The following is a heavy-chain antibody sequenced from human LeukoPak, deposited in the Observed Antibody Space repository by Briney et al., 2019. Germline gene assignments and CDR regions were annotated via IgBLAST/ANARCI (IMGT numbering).Heavy chain of an antibody. J-gene: IGHJ3*02. D-gene: IGHD2-2*01. V-gene: IGHV4-59*01. CDR1: GGSISSYY. Sequence: PSETLSLTCTVSGGSISSYYWSWIRQPPGKGLERIGYIYYSGSTNYNPSLKSRVTISVDTSKNQFSLKLSSVTAADTAVYYCARAAFTHCSSTSCVDSDAFDIWGQGTMVTVSS. CDR3: ARAAFTHCSSTSCVDSDAFDI. CDR2: IYYSGST.